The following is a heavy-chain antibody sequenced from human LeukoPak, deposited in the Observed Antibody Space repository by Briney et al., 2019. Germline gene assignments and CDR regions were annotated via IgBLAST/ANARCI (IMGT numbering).Heavy chain of an antibody. J-gene: IGHJ4*02. Sequence: GESLKISCKGSGYSFTSYWIGWVRQMPGKGLEWMGIIYPGDSDTRYSPSFQGQVTISADKSISTAYLQWSSLKASDTAMYYCARQGVIWFGELIKGFDYWGQGTLVTVSS. V-gene: IGHV5-51*01. CDR3: ARQGVIWFGELIKGFDY. D-gene: IGHD3-10*01. CDR2: IYPGDSDT. CDR1: GYSFTSYW.